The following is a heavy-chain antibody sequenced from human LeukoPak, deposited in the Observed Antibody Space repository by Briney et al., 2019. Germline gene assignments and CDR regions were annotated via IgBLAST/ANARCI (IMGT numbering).Heavy chain of an antibody. Sequence: EASVKVSCKASGYTFTGYYMHWVRQAPGQGLEWMGWINPNSGGTNYAQKFQGRVTMTRDTSISTAYMELSRLRSDDTAVYYCAVLTYCGGDCYLDYWGQGTLVTVSS. CDR2: INPNSGGT. CDR1: GYTFTGYY. V-gene: IGHV1-2*02. CDR3: AVLTYCGGDCYLDY. D-gene: IGHD2-21*02. J-gene: IGHJ4*02.